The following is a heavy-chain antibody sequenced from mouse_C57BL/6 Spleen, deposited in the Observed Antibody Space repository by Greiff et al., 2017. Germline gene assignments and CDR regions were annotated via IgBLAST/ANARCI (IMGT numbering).Heavy chain of an antibody. CDR3: ASREDDYGDAMDY. CDR2: ISSGSSTS. Sequence: EVQLVESGGGLVKPGGSLKLSCAASGFTFSDYGMHWVRQAPEKGLEWVAYISSGSSTSYYADTVKGRFTISRDNAKNTLYLQMTSLRSEDTAMYYCASREDDYGDAMDYWGQGTSVTVSS. V-gene: IGHV5-17*01. D-gene: IGHD2-4*01. J-gene: IGHJ4*01. CDR1: GFTFSDYG.